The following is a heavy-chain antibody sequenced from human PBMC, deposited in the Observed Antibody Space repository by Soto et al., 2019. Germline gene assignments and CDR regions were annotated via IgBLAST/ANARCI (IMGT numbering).Heavy chain of an antibody. D-gene: IGHD1-26*01. V-gene: IGHV3-72*01. CDR3: AKDRVVGATTPYYFDY. CDR2: SRDKAQGYST. CDR1: GFTLSDHY. J-gene: IGHJ4*02. Sequence: GGSLRLSCAGSGFTLSDHYIDWVRQAPGKGLEWVGRSRDKAQGYSTAYAASVKGRFTTSRDESQNSVYLQMHSLKTEDTAVYYCAKDRVVGATTPYYFDYWGQGTLVTVSS.